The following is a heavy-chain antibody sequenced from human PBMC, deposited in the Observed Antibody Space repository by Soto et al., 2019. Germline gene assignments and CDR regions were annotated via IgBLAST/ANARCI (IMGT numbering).Heavy chain of an antibody. D-gene: IGHD6-13*01. V-gene: IGHV1-2*04. J-gene: IGHJ5*02. CDR3: ARGIAAAGNSYWFDP. Sequence: ASAKVSCKASGYTFTGYYMHWVRQAPGQGLEWMGWINPNSGGTNYAQKFQGWVTMTRDTSISTAYMELSRLRSDDTAVYYCARGIAAAGNSYWFDPWGQGTLVTVS. CDR2: INPNSGGT. CDR1: GYTFTGYY.